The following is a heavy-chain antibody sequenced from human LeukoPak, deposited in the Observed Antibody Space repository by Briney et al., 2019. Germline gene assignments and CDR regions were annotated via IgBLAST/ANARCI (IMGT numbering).Heavy chain of an antibody. V-gene: IGHV3-48*01. J-gene: IGHJ4*02. CDR1: GFTFSSYS. CDR2: ISSSSSTI. Sequence: SGGSLRLSCAASGFTFSSYSMNWVRRAPGKGLEWVSYISSSSSTIYYADSVKGRFTISGDNAKNSLYLQMNSLRAEDTAVYYCARVIDSSSSGEDYWGQGTLVTVSS. D-gene: IGHD6-6*01. CDR3: ARVIDSSSSGEDY.